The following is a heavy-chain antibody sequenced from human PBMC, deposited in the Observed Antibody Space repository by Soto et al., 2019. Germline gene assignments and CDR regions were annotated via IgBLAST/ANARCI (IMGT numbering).Heavy chain of an antibody. D-gene: IGHD3-3*01. V-gene: IGHV3-23*01. J-gene: IGHJ4*02. CDR1: GFSFGSYA. CDR2: ISGSDGKT. Sequence: PVGSLRLSCAASGFSFGSYALSWVRQAPGKGLEWVPTISGSDGKTFYADSVKGRFSISRDTSQNTLYLQMNSLRADDTAIYYCARWSYLDYWGQGTRVTVSS. CDR3: ARWSYLDY.